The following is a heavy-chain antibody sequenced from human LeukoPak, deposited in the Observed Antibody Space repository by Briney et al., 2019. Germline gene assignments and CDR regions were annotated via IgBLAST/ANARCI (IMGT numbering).Heavy chain of an antibody. V-gene: IGHV3-7*01. D-gene: IGHD6-19*01. Sequence: GGSLRLSCAASGFTFSSYWMSWVRQAPGKGLEWVASIKQDGSEKHYVDSVKGRFTISRDNAKNSLYLQMNSPRAEDTAVYYCARPYSSGWDPIDYWGQGTLVTVSA. CDR3: ARPYSSGWDPIDY. CDR1: GFTFSSYW. J-gene: IGHJ4*02. CDR2: IKQDGSEK.